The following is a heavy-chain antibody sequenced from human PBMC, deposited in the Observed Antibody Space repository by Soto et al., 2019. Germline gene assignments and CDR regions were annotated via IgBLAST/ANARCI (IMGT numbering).Heavy chain of an antibody. CDR2: ISAYNGNT. CDR3: AREIRGVQNSSIFGVVIIRGWFDP. CDR1: GYTFTSYG. Sequence: ASVKVSCKASGYTFTSYGISWVRQAPGQGLEWMGWISAYNGNTNYAQKFQGRVTMTTDTSTSTAYMELRSLRSDDTAVYYCAREIRGVQNSSIFGVVIIRGWFDPWGQGTLVTVSS. D-gene: IGHD3-3*01. J-gene: IGHJ5*02. V-gene: IGHV1-18*04.